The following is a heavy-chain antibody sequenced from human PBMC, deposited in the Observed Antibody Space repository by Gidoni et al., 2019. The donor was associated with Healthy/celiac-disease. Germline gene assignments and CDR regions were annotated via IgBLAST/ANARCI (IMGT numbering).Heavy chain of an antibody. CDR2: INAGNGNT. CDR3: ARVVRGYGSSLGSRLEIDY. CDR1: GYTFTSYA. D-gene: IGHD6-6*01. J-gene: IGHJ4*02. V-gene: IGHV1-3*01. Sequence: QVQLVQSGAEVKKPGASVKVSCKASGYTFTSYAMHWVRQAPGQRLEWMGWINAGNGNTKYSQKFQGRVTITRDTSASTAYMELSSLRSEDTAVYYCARVVRGYGSSLGSRLEIDYWGQGTLVTVSS.